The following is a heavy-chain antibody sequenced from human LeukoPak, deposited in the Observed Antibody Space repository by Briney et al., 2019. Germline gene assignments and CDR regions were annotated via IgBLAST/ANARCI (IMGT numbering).Heavy chain of an antibody. J-gene: IGHJ3*02. CDR3: ARGGYHHGFDI. D-gene: IGHD2-15*01. Sequence: GGSLRLSYAASGFTFNSYWFHWVRQAPGKGLVWVSRINSDGSDTIYADSVKGRFTISRDNAKSTVYLQMNSLKAEDTAVYYCARGGYHHGFDIWGQGTMVTVSS. V-gene: IGHV3-74*01. CDR1: GFTFNSYW. CDR2: INSDGSDT.